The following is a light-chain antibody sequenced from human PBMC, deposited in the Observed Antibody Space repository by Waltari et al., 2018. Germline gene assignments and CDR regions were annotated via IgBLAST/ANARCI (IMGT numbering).Light chain of an antibody. V-gene: IGLV2-14*03. CDR3: SSYTRTNTLV. CDR2: DVT. J-gene: IGLJ2*01. Sequence: QSALTQPASVSGSPGPSITISCPVTNRDVGAFNFVSWFQQHPGKAPKLLIYDVTKRPSGVSNRFSGSKSGNTASLTISGLQTEDEAEYYCSSYTRTNTLVFGGGSRLTVL. CDR1: NRDVGAFNF.